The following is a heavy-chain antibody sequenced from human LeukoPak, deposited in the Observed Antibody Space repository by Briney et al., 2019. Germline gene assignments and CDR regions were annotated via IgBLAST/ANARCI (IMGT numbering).Heavy chain of an antibody. V-gene: IGHV3-15*01. CDR2: IKSKTDGGTT. CDR3: TEEGAPGGMGDDY. D-gene: IGHD1-26*01. J-gene: IGHJ4*02. Sequence: PGGSLRLSCAASGFTFSNAWMSWVRQAPGKGLEWVGRIKSKTDGGTTDCAAPVKGRFTISRDDSKNTLYLQMNSLKTEDTAVYYCTEEGAPGGMGDDYWGLGTLVTVSS. CDR1: GFTFSNAW.